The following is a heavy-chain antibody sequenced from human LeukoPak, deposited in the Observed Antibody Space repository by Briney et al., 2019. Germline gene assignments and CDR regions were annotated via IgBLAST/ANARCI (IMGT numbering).Heavy chain of an antibody. CDR2: ISWNSGSI. V-gene: IGHV3-9*01. J-gene: IGHJ4*02. Sequence: GGSLRLSCAASGFTFDDYAMHWVRQAPGKGLEWVSGISWNSGSIGYADSVKGRFTISRDNAKNSLYLQMNSLRAEDTALYYCAKGSCGGDCLPDYWGQGTLVTVSS. CDR1: GFTFDDYA. D-gene: IGHD2-21*02. CDR3: AKGSCGGDCLPDY.